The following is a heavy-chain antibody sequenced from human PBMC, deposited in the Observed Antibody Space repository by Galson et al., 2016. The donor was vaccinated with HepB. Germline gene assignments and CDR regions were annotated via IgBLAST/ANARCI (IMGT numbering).Heavy chain of an antibody. Sequence: SLRLSCAASGFTVSSNYMSWVRQAPGKGLECVSVIYSGGSTYYADSVKGRFTISKDNSKNTAYLEMNSLRAEDTAVYYCARDGSGWNLDYWGQGTLLTVSS. V-gene: IGHV3-53*01. CDR1: GFTVSSNY. J-gene: IGHJ4*02. CDR2: IYSGGST. D-gene: IGHD6-19*01. CDR3: ARDGSGWNLDY.